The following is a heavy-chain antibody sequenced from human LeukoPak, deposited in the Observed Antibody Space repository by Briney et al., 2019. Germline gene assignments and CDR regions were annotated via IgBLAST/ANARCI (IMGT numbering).Heavy chain of an antibody. CDR2: ISAYNGNT. V-gene: IGHV1-18*01. CDR1: GYTFTSYG. J-gene: IGHJ4*02. CDR3: ARDKFHEITIFGVVIIPLFDY. D-gene: IGHD3-3*01. Sequence: ASVKVSCKASGYTFTSYGISWVRQAPGQGLEWMGWISAYNGNTNYAQKLQGRVTMTTDTSTSTACMELRSLRSDDTAVYYCARDKFHEITIFGVVIIPLFDYWGQGTLVTVSS.